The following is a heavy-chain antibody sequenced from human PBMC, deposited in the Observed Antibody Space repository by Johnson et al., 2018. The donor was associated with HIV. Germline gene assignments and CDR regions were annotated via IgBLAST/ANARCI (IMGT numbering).Heavy chain of an antibody. V-gene: IGHV3-11*04. CDR1: RFTFSDYY. J-gene: IGHJ3*02. Sequence: QMQLVESGGGLVQPGGSLRLSCAASRFTFSDYYMSWIRQTPGKGLEWVSYISSSGGTIYYADSVKGRFSISRDNAKNSLYLQMNSLRAEDTAVYYCARDRGYWDAFDIWGQGTMVTVSS. CDR3: ARDRGYWDAFDI. CDR2: ISSSGGTI. D-gene: IGHD3-22*01.